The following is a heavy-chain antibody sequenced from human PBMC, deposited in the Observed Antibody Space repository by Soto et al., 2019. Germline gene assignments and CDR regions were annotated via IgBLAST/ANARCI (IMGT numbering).Heavy chain of an antibody. J-gene: IGHJ4*02. CDR1: GGTFNGYS. V-gene: IGHV1-69*01. Sequence: QVQLVQSGAEVQEPGSSVKVSCKASGGTFNGYSISWVQQAPGQGLEWVGGTIPIFTTANYAQKFQGRLTMTADESTSTAYMELSGLRSDDTAIYYCARVDSSLVRLVGQFYFDHWGQGTLVTVSS. CDR2: TIPIFTTA. CDR3: ARVDSSLVRLVGQFYFDH. D-gene: IGHD3-10*01.